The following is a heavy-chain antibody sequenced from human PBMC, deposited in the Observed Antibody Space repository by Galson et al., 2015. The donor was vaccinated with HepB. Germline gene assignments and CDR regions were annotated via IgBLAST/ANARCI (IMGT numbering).Heavy chain of an antibody. Sequence: TLSLTCTVSGGSINSGGYYWSWIRQHPGKGLEWIGYIYYTGRTSYNPTLKSRVTIAADTSKNQFSLKLSSVTAADTAVYFCARDMIGWSITWPYYFDYWGQGTLVTVSS. V-gene: IGHV4-31*03. CDR3: ARDMIGWSITWPYYFDY. CDR1: GGSINSGGYY. D-gene: IGHD3-16*01. J-gene: IGHJ4*02. CDR2: IYYTGRT.